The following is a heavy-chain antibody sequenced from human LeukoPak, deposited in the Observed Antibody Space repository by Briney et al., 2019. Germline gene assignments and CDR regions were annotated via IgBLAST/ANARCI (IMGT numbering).Heavy chain of an antibody. V-gene: IGHV3-33*01. CDR2: IWYDGSNK. D-gene: IGHD6-6*01. CDR3: ARQLVIAARPLDY. Sequence: PGGSLRLSCAASGFTFSSYGMHWARQAPGKGLEWVAVIWYDGSNKYYADSVKGRFTISRDNSKNTLYLQMNSLRAEDTAVYYCARQLVIAARPLDYWGQGTLVTVSS. CDR1: GFTFSSYG. J-gene: IGHJ4*02.